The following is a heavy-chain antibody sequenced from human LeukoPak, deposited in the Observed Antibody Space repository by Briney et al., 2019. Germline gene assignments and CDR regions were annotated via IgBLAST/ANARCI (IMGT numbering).Heavy chain of an antibody. CDR3: AKLRRDGYNLVEY. D-gene: IGHD5-24*01. V-gene: IGHV3-30*02. J-gene: IGHJ4*02. Sequence: GGSLRLSCAASGFTFSSYWMHWVRQAPGKGLEWVAFIRYDGNNKYYADSVKGRLTITRDNSKNTLYLQMNSLRAADTAVYYCAKLRRDGYNLVEYWGQGTLVTVSS. CDR2: IRYDGNNK. CDR1: GFTFSSYW.